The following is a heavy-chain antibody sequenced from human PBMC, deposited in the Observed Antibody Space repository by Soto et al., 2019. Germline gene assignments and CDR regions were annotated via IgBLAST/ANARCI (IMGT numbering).Heavy chain of an antibody. V-gene: IGHV3-30*18. D-gene: IGHD6-13*01. CDR1: GFTFSSYG. Sequence: PGGSLRLSCAASGFTFSSYGMHWVRQAPGKGLEWVAVISYDGSNKYYADPVKGRFTISRDNSKNTLYLQMNSLRAEDTAVYYCAKDWGVAAAGTLFIFDYWGQGTLVTVSS. J-gene: IGHJ4*02. CDR3: AKDWGVAAAGTLFIFDY. CDR2: ISYDGSNK.